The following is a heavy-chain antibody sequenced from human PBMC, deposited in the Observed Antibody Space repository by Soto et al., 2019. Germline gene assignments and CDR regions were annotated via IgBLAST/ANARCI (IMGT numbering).Heavy chain of an antibody. J-gene: IGHJ4*02. Sequence: SGPTLVNQTQTLTLTCALTGLSPTTRGVGVGWIRQPPGKALEWLALIFWNDDKRFSPSLETRLTITKDTSKNQVVLTMTNMDPEDTATYYCAHSPYLSHCRSSSCLSPMNYWGQGTQVTVSS. CDR1: GLSPTTRGVG. CDR3: AHSPYLSHCRSSSCLSPMNY. CDR2: IFWNDDK. V-gene: IGHV2-5*01. D-gene: IGHD2-2*01.